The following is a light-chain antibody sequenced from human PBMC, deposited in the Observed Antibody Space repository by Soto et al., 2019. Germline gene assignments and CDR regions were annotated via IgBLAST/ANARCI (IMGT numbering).Light chain of an antibody. CDR3: QHYSDWLT. Sequence: EIVMTQSPATLSVSPGERATLSCRASQSVSSNLAWYQQKPGQAPRLLIYGASTRATGIPARFSGSGSGTEFPLTISIPQSEDFAFYYCQHYSDWLTFGGGTKVEIK. J-gene: IGKJ4*01. V-gene: IGKV3-15*01. CDR1: QSVSSN. CDR2: GAS.